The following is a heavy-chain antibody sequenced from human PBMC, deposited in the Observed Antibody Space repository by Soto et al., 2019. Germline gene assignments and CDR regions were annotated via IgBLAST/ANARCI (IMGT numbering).Heavy chain of an antibody. CDR2: ISWNSGSI. J-gene: IGHJ3*02. V-gene: IGHV3-9*01. D-gene: IGHD4-17*01. Sequence: PGGSLRLSCAASGFTFDDYAMHWVRQAPGKGLEWVSGISWNSGSIGYADSVKGRFTISRDNAKNSLYLQMNSLRAEDTALYYCAKVLSAMTTVTINSPGDAFDIWGQGTMVTVSS. CDR1: GFTFDDYA. CDR3: AKVLSAMTTVTINSPGDAFDI.